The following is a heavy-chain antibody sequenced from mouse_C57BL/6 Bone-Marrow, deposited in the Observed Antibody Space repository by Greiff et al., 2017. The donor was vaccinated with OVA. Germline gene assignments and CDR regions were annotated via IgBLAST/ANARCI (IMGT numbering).Heavy chain of an antibody. Sequence: EVQGVESGGGLVQPGESLKLSCESTEYEFPSHDMSWVRQTPEKRLELVAAINSDGGSTNYPDTMQSRFIISRDNTKKTLYLQMSSRRSEDTALYYCAGRGSNYGYWGQGTTLTVSS. J-gene: IGHJ2*01. CDR3: AGRGSNYGY. CDR2: INSDGGST. V-gene: IGHV5-2*01. CDR1: EYEFPSHD. D-gene: IGHD2-5*01.